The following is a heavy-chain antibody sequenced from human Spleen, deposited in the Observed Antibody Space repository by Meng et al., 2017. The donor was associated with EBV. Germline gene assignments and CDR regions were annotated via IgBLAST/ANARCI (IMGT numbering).Heavy chain of an antibody. CDR3: ASESGRGYTPDY. D-gene: IGHD3-10*01. V-gene: IGHV1-69*01. CDR2: LIPMSGAP. CDR1: GGPFSSDA. J-gene: IGHJ4*02. Sequence: QVQLVQSGGEVKKPXSSVKVSCKTSGGPFSSDAVSWVRQAPGQGLEWLGGLIPMSGAPNYAQKFQGRVTITADESTSTHYMDLSSLSSEDTAVYYCASESGRGYTPDYWGQGTLVTVAS.